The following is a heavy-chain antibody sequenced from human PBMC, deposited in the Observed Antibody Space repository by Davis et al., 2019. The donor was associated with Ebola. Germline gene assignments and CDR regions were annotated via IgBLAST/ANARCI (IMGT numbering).Heavy chain of an antibody. Sequence: GESLKISCAASGFTFDDYTMHWVRQAPGKGLEWVSLICWDGGSTYYADSVKGRFTISRDNSKNSLYLQMNSLRTEDTALYYCAKGYSSSWYIDYWGQGTLVTVSS. CDR1: GFTFDDYT. CDR2: ICWDGGST. J-gene: IGHJ4*02. D-gene: IGHD6-13*01. CDR3: AKGYSSSWYIDY. V-gene: IGHV3-43*01.